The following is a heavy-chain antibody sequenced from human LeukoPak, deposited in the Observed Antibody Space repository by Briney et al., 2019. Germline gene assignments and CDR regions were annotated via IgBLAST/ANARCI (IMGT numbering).Heavy chain of an antibody. CDR3: VRDPGTYPPIDH. CDR2: ISYTGTYI. V-gene: IGHV3-21*04. CDR1: AFSLNAYN. D-gene: IGHD1-26*01. J-gene: IGHJ4*02. Sequence: PGGSLRLSCAASAFSLNAYNMNWVRQAPGKGLEWVSSISYTGTYIYYADSVKGRFTISRDNAQNSLYLQMNSLRAEDTAIYYCVRDPGTYPPIDHWGQGTLVTVSS.